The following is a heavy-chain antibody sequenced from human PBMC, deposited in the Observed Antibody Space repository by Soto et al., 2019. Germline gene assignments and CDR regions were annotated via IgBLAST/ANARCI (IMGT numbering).Heavy chain of an antibody. CDR2: IIPIFGTA. CDR3: ARGEGGDVLTPREKYYYYYYGMDV. CDR1: GGTFSSYA. Sequence: GASVKVSCKASGGTFSSYAISWVRQAPGQGLEWMGGIIPIFGTANYAQKFQGRVTITADESTSTAYMELSSLRSEDTAVYYCARGEGGDVLTPREKYYYYYYGMDVWGQGTTVTVSS. D-gene: IGHD2-21*02. J-gene: IGHJ6*02. V-gene: IGHV1-69*13.